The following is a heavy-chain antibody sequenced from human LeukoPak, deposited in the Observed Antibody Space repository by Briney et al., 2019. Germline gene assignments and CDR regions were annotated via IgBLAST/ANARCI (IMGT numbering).Heavy chain of an antibody. V-gene: IGHV3-74*01. J-gene: IGHJ5*02. CDR3: ARGLYCSSTSCYSPYDNWFDP. D-gene: IGHD2-2*02. Sequence: GGSLRLSCAASGFTFSSYWMHWVRQAPGKGLVWVSRINSDGSSTSYADSVKGRFTISRDNAKNTLYLQMNSLRAEDTAVYYCARGLYCSSTSCYSPYDNWFDPWGQGTLVTVSS. CDR2: INSDGSST. CDR1: GFTFSSYW.